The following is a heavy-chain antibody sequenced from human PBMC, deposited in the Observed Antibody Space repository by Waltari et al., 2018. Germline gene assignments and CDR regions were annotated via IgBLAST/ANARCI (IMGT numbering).Heavy chain of an antibody. D-gene: IGHD3-10*01. Sequence: EVQLVQSGAEVKKPGESLKISCKGSGYTFTNYWIGWVRQMPGKGLEWMGITYPIHSDTIYSPSCQGQVSISVDKSISTAYLQWSSLRASDTAMYYCARLVGGSGGTVVNWFDPWGQGTLVTVSS. V-gene: IGHV5-51*01. CDR1: GYTFTNYW. CDR3: ARLVGGSGGTVVNWFDP. J-gene: IGHJ5*02. CDR2: TYPIHSDT.